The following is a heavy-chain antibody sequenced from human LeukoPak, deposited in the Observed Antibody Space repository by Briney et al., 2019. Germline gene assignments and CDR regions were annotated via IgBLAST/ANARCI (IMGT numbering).Heavy chain of an antibody. Sequence: PSQTLSLTCTVSGGSISSGGYYWSWLRQHPGKGLEWIGYIYYSGSTYYNPSLKSRVTISVDTSKNQFSLKLSSVTAADTAVYYCASSILGYCSSTSCSPGVLDYWGQGTLVTVSS. V-gene: IGHV4-31*03. J-gene: IGHJ4*02. CDR1: GGSISSGGYY. CDR2: IYYSGST. CDR3: ASSILGYCSSTSCSPGVLDY. D-gene: IGHD2-2*01.